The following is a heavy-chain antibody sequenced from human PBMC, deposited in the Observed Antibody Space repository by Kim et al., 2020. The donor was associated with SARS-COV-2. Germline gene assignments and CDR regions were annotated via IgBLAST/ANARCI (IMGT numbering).Heavy chain of an antibody. CDR3: ARDREVGRYGMDV. V-gene: IGHV4-59*01. D-gene: IGHD1-26*01. Sequence: SETLSLTCTVSGGSISSYYWSWIRQPPGKGLEWIGYIYYSGSTNYNPSLKSRVTISVDTSKNQFSLKLSSVTAADTAVYYCARDREVGRYGMDVWGQGTTVTVSS. CDR2: IYYSGST. CDR1: GGSISSYY. J-gene: IGHJ6*02.